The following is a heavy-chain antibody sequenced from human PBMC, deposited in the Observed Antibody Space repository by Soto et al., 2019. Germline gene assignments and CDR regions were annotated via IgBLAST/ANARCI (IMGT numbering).Heavy chain of an antibody. CDR3: ARGTGGQPYYFDY. D-gene: IGHD1-1*01. J-gene: IGHJ4*02. V-gene: IGHV4-59*08. CDR1: GGSISSYY. CDR2: IYYSGST. Sequence: SETLSLTCTVSGGSISSYYWSWIRQPPGKGLEWIGYIYYSGSTNYNPSLKSRVTISVDTSKNQFSLKLSSVTAADTAVYYCARGTGGQPYYFDYWGQGTLVTVSS.